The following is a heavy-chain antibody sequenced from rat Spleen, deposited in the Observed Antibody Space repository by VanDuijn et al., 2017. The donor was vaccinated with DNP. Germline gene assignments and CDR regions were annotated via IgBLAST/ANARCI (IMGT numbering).Heavy chain of an antibody. CDR3: ARVPNTYYVMDV. CDR1: GFSLTNHG. J-gene: IGHJ4*01. V-gene: IGHV2S75*01. CDR2: LWGHGNT. Sequence: QVQLKESGPVLVQASATLSLTCTVSGFSLTNHGVIGVRQSPGKGLEWMGILWGHGNTDYNSALKSRLSINRDTSKSQVFLKMNSLKSEDTATYYCARVPNTYYVMDVWGQGASVTVSS. D-gene: IGHD3-8*01.